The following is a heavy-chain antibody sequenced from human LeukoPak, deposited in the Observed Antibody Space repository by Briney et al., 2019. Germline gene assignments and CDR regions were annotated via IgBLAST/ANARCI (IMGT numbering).Heavy chain of an antibody. Sequence: KPGGSLRLSCAASGFTFSSYSMNWVRQAPGKGLEWVSSISSSSSYIYYADSVKGRFTISRDNAKNSLYLQMNSLRAEDTAVYYCARRGIAAAGVDYWGQGTLVTVSS. CDR2: ISSSSSYI. CDR1: GFTFSSYS. V-gene: IGHV3-21*01. CDR3: ARRGIAAAGVDY. J-gene: IGHJ4*02. D-gene: IGHD6-25*01.